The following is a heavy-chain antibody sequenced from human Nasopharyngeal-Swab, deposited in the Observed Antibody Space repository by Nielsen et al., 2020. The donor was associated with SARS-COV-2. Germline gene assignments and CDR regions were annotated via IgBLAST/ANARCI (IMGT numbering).Heavy chain of an antibody. Sequence: GGSLRLSCAASGFTFSSYGMHWVRQAPGKGLEWVAVIWYDGSNKYYADSVKGRFTLSRDNSKNTLYLQMNSLRAEDTAVYYCARDRSQRYLDYWGQGTLVTVSS. CDR2: IWYDGSNK. CDR3: ARDRSQRYLDY. V-gene: IGHV3-33*01. J-gene: IGHJ4*02. CDR1: GFTFSSYG.